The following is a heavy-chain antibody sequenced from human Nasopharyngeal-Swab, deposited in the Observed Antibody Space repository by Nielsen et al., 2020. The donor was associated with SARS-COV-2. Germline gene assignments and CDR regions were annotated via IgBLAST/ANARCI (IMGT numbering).Heavy chain of an antibody. CDR2: INHSGST. CDR1: GGSFSGYY. V-gene: IGHV4-34*01. D-gene: IGHD3-3*01. Sequence: SETLSLTCAVYGGSFSGYYWSWIRQPPGKRLEWIGEINHSGSTNYNPSLKSRVTISVDTSKNQFSLKLSSVTAADTAVYYCARGVKYDFWSGIRKYNWFDPWGQGTLVTVSS. CDR3: ARGVKYDFWSGIRKYNWFDP. J-gene: IGHJ5*02.